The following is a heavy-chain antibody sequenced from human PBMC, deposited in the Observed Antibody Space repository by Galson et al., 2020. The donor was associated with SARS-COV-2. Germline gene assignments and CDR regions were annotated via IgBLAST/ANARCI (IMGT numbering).Heavy chain of an antibody. Sequence: SETLSLTCTVSGGSISSGGYYWSWIRPHTGKGLEWIGYTYYSGSTYYNPSLKSRVTISVDTSKNQFSLKLSSVTAADTAVYYCAREGIERYCSGGSCYSGEVAYYGMDVWGQGTTVTVSS. J-gene: IGHJ6*02. CDR2: TYYSGST. CDR1: GGSISSGGYY. CDR3: AREGIERYCSGGSCYSGEVAYYGMDV. V-gene: IGHV4-31*03. D-gene: IGHD2-15*01.